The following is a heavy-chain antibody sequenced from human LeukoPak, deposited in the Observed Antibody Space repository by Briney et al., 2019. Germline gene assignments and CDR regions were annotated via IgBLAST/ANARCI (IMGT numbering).Heavy chain of an antibody. CDR1: GGSISGGGYY. Sequence: SQTLSLTCTVSGGSISGGGYYWSWIRQHPGKGLEWIGYIYYSGSTYYNPSLKSRVTISVDTSKNQFSLKLSSVTAADTAVYYCARAGPSYYDILTGYPKLYFDLWGRGTLVTVSS. V-gene: IGHV4-31*03. CDR3: ARAGPSYYDILTGYPKLYFDL. D-gene: IGHD3-9*01. CDR2: IYYSGST. J-gene: IGHJ2*01.